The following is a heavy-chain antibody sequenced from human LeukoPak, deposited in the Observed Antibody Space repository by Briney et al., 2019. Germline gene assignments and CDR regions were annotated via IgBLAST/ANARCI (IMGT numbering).Heavy chain of an antibody. V-gene: IGHV4-34*01. CDR3: ASASSGWYRGPLDY. Sequence: SETLSLTCAVYGGSFSGYYWSWIRQPPGKGLEWIGEINHSGSTNYNPSLKSRVTISVDTSKNQFSLKLSSVTAADTAVYYCASASSGWYRGPLDYWGQGTLVTVSS. CDR2: INHSGST. J-gene: IGHJ4*02. D-gene: IGHD6-19*01. CDR1: GGSFSGYY.